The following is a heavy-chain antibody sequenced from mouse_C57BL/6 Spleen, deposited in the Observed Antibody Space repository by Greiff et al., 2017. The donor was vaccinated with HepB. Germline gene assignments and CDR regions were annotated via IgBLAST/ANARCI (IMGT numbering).Heavy chain of an antibody. D-gene: IGHD2-1*01. V-gene: IGHV2-2*01. CDR3: ARNRDYYGNYAMDY. J-gene: IGHJ4*01. CDR1: GFSLTSYG. CDR2: IWSGGST. Sequence: VQVVESGPGLVQPSQSLSITCTVSGFSLTSYGVHWVRQSPGKGLEWLGVIWSGGSTDYNAAFISRLSISNDNSKSQVFFKMNSLQADDTAIYYCARNRDYYGNYAMDYWGQGTSVTVSS.